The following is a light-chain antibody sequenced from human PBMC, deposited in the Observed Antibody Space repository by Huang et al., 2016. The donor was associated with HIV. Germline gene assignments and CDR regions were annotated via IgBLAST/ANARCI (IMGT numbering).Light chain of an antibody. Sequence: DIQMTQSPSTLSASVGDRVTITCRASQSISSWLAWYQQKPGKAPKLLIYNASSLESGVPSRFSGRGSGTEFTLTISSLQPDDFATYYCQQYNSYSPSTFGQGTKVEIK. CDR1: QSISSW. V-gene: IGKV1-5*03. CDR3: QQYNSYSPST. J-gene: IGKJ1*01. CDR2: NAS.